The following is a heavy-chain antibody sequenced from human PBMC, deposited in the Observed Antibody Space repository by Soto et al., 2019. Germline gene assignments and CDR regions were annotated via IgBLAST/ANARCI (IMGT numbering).Heavy chain of an antibody. CDR2: IRDNGAAT. Sequence: EVQLLESGGDLVQPGGSLRLSCTASTFTFTESAMSWVRQAPGMGLEWVSVIRDNGAATFYAPSVAGRFTVSRDNSKNTLYLQMNSLRVDDTAVYYCAKHRGSGNPMYYHMDVWGPGTTVIVSS. D-gene: IGHD3-10*01. J-gene: IGHJ6*02. CDR3: AKHRGSGNPMYYHMDV. V-gene: IGHV3-23*01. CDR1: TFTFTESA.